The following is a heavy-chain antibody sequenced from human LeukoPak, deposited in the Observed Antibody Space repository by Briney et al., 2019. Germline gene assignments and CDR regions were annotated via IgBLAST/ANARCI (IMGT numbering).Heavy chain of an antibody. Sequence: GRSLRLSCAASGFTFSSYAMHWVRQAPGKGLEWVAVISYDGSNKYYADSVKGRFTISRDNSKNTLYLQMNSLRAEDTAVYYCAREPLIAARPWAAFDIWGQGTMVTVSS. D-gene: IGHD6-6*01. V-gene: IGHV3-30-3*01. CDR1: GFTFSSYA. CDR2: ISYDGSNK. J-gene: IGHJ3*02. CDR3: AREPLIAARPWAAFDI.